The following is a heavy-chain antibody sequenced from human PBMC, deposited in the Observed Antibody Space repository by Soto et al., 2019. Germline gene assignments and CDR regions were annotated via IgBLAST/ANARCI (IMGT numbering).Heavy chain of an antibody. CDR1: GGSISNYH. CDR2: IHYSGST. CDR3: ARGRWELRPGMDV. D-gene: IGHD1-26*01. V-gene: IGHV4-59*01. J-gene: IGHJ6*02. Sequence: QVQLQESGPGLVKPSETLSLTCTVSGGSISNYHWSWIRQPPGKGLEWIGYIHYSGSTNYYPSLKSRVTISLDTSKNQFSLKLTSVTAADTAVYYCARGRWELRPGMDVWGQGTTVTVSS.